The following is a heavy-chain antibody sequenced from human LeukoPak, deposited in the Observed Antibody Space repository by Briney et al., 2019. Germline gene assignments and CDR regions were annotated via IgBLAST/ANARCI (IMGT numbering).Heavy chain of an antibody. CDR2: INPNSGGT. Sequence: EASVTVSCKASGYTFTGYYMHWVRQAPGQGLEWMGWINPNSGGTNYAQKFQGRVTMTRDTSISTAYMELSRLRSDDTAVYYCARDAGYCSSTSCQGGWFDPWGQGTLVTVSS. J-gene: IGHJ5*02. CDR3: ARDAGYCSSTSCQGGWFDP. V-gene: IGHV1-2*02. CDR1: GYTFTGYY. D-gene: IGHD2-2*01.